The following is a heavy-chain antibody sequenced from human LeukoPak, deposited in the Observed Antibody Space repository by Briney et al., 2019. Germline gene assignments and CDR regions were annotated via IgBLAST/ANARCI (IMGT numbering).Heavy chain of an antibody. D-gene: IGHD5-18*01. J-gene: IGHJ6*03. CDR3: ARDGTVDTAMTWEYYYYYMDV. CDR1: GYTFPSYF. CDR2: INPNGDIT. V-gene: IGHV1-46*01. Sequence: GASVKVSCKTSGYTFPSYFMHWVRQAPGQGLEWMGVINPNGDITAYAQQFQGRVTMSSDTSTTTFYLELSSLRSEDTAVYYCARDGTVDTAMTWEYYYYYMDVWGKGTTVTVSS.